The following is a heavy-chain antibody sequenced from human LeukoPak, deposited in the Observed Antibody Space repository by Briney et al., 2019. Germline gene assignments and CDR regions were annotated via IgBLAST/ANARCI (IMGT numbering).Heavy chain of an antibody. V-gene: IGHV4-39*01. J-gene: IGHJ4*02. D-gene: IGHD4-17*01. Sequence: SESLSLTCTVSGGSISSSSHYWGWFRQPPGKGLEWIGYIYDSGSSFCNPSLKSRVTMSVDTSKNQFSLRLNSVTAADTAVYYCARGPTVTTDYWGQGTLVTVS. CDR1: GGSISSSSHY. CDR2: IYDSGSS. CDR3: ARGPTVTTDY.